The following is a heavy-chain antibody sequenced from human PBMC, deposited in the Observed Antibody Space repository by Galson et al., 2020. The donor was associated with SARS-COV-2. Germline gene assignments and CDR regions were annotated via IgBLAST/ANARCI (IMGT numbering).Heavy chain of an antibody. CDR1: GYTFTSYA. J-gene: IGHJ6*02. Sequence: ASVKVSCKAPGYTFTSYAMNWVRQAPGQGLEWMGWINTNTGNPTYAQGFTGRFVFSLDTSVSTAYLQISSLKAEDIAVYYCARAQGGTMVTYYYYGMDVWGQGTTVTVSS. CDR3: ARAQGGTMVTYYYYGMDV. CDR2: INTNTGNP. V-gene: IGHV7-4-1*02. D-gene: IGHD3-10*01.